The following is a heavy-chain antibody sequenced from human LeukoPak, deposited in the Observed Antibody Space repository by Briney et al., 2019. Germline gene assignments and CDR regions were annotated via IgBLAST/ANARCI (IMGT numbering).Heavy chain of an antibody. Sequence: GGSLRLSCVASGLPIGDFAMHWVRQAPGKGLEWVSLISGDGVSTFYADSVKGRFSISRDNSKNSLSLEMNNLRTEDTAMYYCARESGKFDYWGQGTLVAVSS. CDR2: ISGDGVST. V-gene: IGHV3-43*02. CDR3: ARESGKFDY. J-gene: IGHJ4*02. CDR1: GLPIGDFA.